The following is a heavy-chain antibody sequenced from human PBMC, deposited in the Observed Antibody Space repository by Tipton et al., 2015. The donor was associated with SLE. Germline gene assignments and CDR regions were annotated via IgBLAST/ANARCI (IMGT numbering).Heavy chain of an antibody. CDR2: IYYSGST. CDR1: GGSISSHY. J-gene: IGHJ3*02. V-gene: IGHV4-59*11. CDR3: ARDGDGGSGSYDTFDI. D-gene: IGHD3-10*01. Sequence: TLSLTCTVSGGSISSHYWSWIRQPPGKGLEWIGYIYYSGSTNYNPTLKSRVTISVDTSKNQFSLKLSPVTAADTAVYYCARDGDGGSGSYDTFDIWGQGTMVTGSS.